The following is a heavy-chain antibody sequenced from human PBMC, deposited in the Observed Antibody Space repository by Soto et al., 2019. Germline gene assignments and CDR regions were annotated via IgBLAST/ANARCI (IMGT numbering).Heavy chain of an antibody. V-gene: IGHV3-74*01. CDR2: INSDGSSI. CDR3: TRGASGYGNFDY. J-gene: IGHJ4*02. D-gene: IGHD3-22*01. Sequence: EVQLVESGGGLVQPGGSLRLSCVASGFTFSTWMHWVRQAPGKGLVWVSRINSDGSSITYADSVKGRFIISRDNAKNTLYLQMSSLPAEDTAVYYCTRGASGYGNFDYWGQGVLVTVSS. CDR1: GFTFSTW.